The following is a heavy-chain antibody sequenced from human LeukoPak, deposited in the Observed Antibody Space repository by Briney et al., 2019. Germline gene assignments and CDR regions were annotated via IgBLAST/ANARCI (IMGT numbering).Heavy chain of an antibody. Sequence: GGSLRLSCAASGFTFSGYAMNWVRQAPGKGLEWVSLIFASGSTTKYADSVKGRFTISRDSAENTFYLQMNSLRVEDTAVYYCVRDDPGPRAFDFWGQGTMVTVSS. CDR3: VRDDPGPRAFDF. V-gene: IGHV3-23*01. J-gene: IGHJ3*01. CDR2: IFASGSTT. CDR1: GFTFSGYA. D-gene: IGHD3-10*01.